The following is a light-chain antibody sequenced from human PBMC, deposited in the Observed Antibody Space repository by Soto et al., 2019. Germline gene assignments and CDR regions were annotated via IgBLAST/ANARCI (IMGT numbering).Light chain of an antibody. J-gene: IGLJ1*01. CDR2: RNN. Sequence: QSVLTQPPSASGTPGQRVTISCSGSSSNIGSNYVYWYQQLPGTVPKLLIYRNNQRPSGVPDRFSGSKSGTSASLAISGLRSEDEADYYCAAWDDSRSGPVFGTGTKVTVL. CDR1: SSNIGSNY. V-gene: IGLV1-47*01. CDR3: AAWDDSRSGPV.